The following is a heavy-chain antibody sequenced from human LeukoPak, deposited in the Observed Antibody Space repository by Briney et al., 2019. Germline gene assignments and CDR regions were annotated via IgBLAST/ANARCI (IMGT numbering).Heavy chain of an antibody. D-gene: IGHD4-17*01. CDR3: ARGPFDYGDYRPNYYYYYGMDV. CDR2: INTNTGNP. J-gene: IGHJ6*02. V-gene: IGHV7-4-1*02. CDR1: GYTLTSYA. Sequence: ASVKVSCKASGYTLTSYAMNWVRQAPGQGLEWMGWINTNTGNPTYAQGFTGRFVFSLDTSVSTTYLQISSLKAEDTAVYYCARGPFDYGDYRPNYYYYYGMDVWGQGTTVTVSS.